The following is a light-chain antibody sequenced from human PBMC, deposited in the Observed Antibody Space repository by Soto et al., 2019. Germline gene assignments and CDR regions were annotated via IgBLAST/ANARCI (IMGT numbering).Light chain of an antibody. J-gene: IGKJ2*01. CDR1: QSVSNY. CDR3: QHRGKWPRT. V-gene: IGKV3-11*01. CDR2: GAS. Sequence: EIVLTQSPATLYLSPGETATLSCRASQSVSNYLAWYQQKPGQAPRLLIYGASNRATGIPARFSGSGSGTDFTLTISSLEPEDFAVYYCQHRGKWPRTFGQGTKLEIK.